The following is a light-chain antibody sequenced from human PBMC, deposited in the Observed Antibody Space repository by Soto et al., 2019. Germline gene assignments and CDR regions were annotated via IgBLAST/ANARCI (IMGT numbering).Light chain of an antibody. J-gene: IGLJ1*01. V-gene: IGLV2-14*01. CDR1: SSDVGGYNY. CDR3: TSYTSSSTLDV. Sequence: QSALTQPASVSGSPGQSITISCTGTSSDVGGYNYVSWYQQHPGKAPKLMIYEVSNRPSGVSNRFSGSKSGNTASLTISGLQAEDEADYYCTSYTSSSTLDVFXXGTKLTVL. CDR2: EVS.